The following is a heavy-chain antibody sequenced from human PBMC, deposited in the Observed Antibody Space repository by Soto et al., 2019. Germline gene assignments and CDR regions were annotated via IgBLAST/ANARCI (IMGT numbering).Heavy chain of an antibody. J-gene: IGHJ4*02. CDR1: GGSFSGYY. CDR3: PRGSFINDFWSGYPNYYFDY. V-gene: IGHV4-34*01. CDR2: INHSGST. D-gene: IGHD3-3*01. Sequence: QVQLQQWGAGLLKPSETLSLTCAVYGGSFSGYYWSWIRQPPGKGLEWIGEINHSGSTNYNPSLKSRVTISVDTSKNQFSLKLSSVTAADTAVYYCPRGSFINDFWSGYPNYYFDYWGQGTLVTVSS.